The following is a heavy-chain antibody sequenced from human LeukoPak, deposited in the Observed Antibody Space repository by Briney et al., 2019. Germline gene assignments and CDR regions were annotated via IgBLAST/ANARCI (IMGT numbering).Heavy chain of an antibody. Sequence: GGSLRLSCAASGFTFSSYSMNWVCQAPGKGLEWVSSISSSSSYIYYADSVKGRFTISRDNARNSLYLQMNSLRAEDTAVYYCARGRFSYDNTGYSSFYYWGQGTLVTVSS. D-gene: IGHD3-22*01. J-gene: IGHJ4*02. CDR3: ARGRFSYDNTGYSSFYY. CDR1: GFTFSSYS. V-gene: IGHV3-21*01. CDR2: ISSSSSYI.